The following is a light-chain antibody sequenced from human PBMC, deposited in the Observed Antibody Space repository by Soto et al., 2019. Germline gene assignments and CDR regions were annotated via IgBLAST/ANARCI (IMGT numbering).Light chain of an antibody. V-gene: IGLV2-8*01. Sequence: QSALTQPPSASGSPGQSVTISCTGTSSDIGAYNYVSWYQQHPGKAPKLIIYEVTRRPSGVPDRFSGSKSGNTASLTVSGLQAEDETDYYCSSYSGSNTVLFGGGTQLT. CDR2: EVT. CDR1: SSDIGAYNY. J-gene: IGLJ2*01. CDR3: SSYSGSNTVL.